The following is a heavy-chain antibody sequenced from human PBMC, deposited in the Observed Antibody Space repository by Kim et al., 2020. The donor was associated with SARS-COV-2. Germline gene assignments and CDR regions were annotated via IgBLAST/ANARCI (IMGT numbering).Heavy chain of an antibody. CDR2: ISWNSGSI. V-gene: IGHV3-9*01. J-gene: IGHJ6*02. CDR3: AKDGGDGSGSYSSNYYYYGMDV. Sequence: GGSLRLSCAASGFTFDDYAMHWVRQAPGKGPEWVSGISWNSGSIGYADAVKGRFTISRDNAKNSLYLQMNSLRPGDTALYYCAKDGGDGSGSYSSNYYYYGMDVWGQGTTVTVSS. CDR1: GFTFDDYA. D-gene: IGHD3-10*01.